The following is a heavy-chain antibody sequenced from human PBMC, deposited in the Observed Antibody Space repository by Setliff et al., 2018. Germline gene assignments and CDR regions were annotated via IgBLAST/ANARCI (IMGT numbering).Heavy chain of an antibody. Sequence: GGSLRLSCAASGFTFSSHWMTWVRQAPGKGLEWVANINQDGGETYYVDSLKGRFSVSRDNGKNSLYLQMNSLRAEDTAVYYCARASKGLYCGSDCFYTFDSWGPGTLVTVSS. CDR3: ARASKGLYCGSDCFYTFDS. CDR2: INQDGGET. CDR1: GFTFSSHW. D-gene: IGHD2-21*02. J-gene: IGHJ4*02. V-gene: IGHV3-7*01.